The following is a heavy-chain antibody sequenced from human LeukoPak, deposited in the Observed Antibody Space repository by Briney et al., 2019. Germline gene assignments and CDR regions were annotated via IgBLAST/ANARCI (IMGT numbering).Heavy chain of an antibody. D-gene: IGHD3-3*01. CDR2: IYGDGRT. Sequence: GGSLRLSCAVSGFSVSNNYIIWVRQAPGNGLERVSVIYGDGRTSHSASVRGRFIISRDNSKNIVSLQMNNLRAEDTAVYYCARGRGLGVVSPYFDYWGQGTLVTVSS. V-gene: IGHV3-53*01. CDR3: ARGRGLGVVSPYFDY. CDR1: GFSVSNNY. J-gene: IGHJ4*02.